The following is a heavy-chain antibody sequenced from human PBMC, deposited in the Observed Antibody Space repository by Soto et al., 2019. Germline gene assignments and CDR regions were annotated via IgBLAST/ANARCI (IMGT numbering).Heavy chain of an antibody. V-gene: IGHV1-8*01. J-gene: IGHJ5*02. CDR1: GYTFTSYD. CDR3: ARGNGGSYDWFDP. D-gene: IGHD1-26*01. Sequence: QVQLVQSGAEVKKPGASVKVSCKASGYTFTSYDTNWVRQATGQGLEWMGWMIPNSGNTGYAQKFQGRLTMTRNASISKAYMELSSLRSDDTAVYYCARGNGGSYDWFDPWGQGTLVTVSS. CDR2: MIPNSGNT.